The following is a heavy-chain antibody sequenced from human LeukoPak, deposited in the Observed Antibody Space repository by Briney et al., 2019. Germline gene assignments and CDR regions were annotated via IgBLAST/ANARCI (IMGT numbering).Heavy chain of an antibody. Sequence: GGSLRLSCAASGFTFSDYYMSWIRQAPGKGLEWVSYISSSGSTIYYADSVKGRFTISRDNAKNSLYLQMNSLRAEDTAVYYCAKAIDYGDYPFDYWGQGTLVTVSS. V-gene: IGHV3-11*01. CDR2: ISSSGSTI. J-gene: IGHJ4*02. D-gene: IGHD4-17*01. CDR1: GFTFSDYY. CDR3: AKAIDYGDYPFDY.